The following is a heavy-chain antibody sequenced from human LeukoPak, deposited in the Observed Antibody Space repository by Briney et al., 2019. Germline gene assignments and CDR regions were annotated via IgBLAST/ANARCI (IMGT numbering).Heavy chain of an antibody. D-gene: IGHD3-22*01. CDR1: GGTFSSYA. CDR3: AAYDSSGYYQRYYYYYYMDV. J-gene: IGHJ6*03. CDR2: IIPIFGTA. V-gene: IGHV1-69*05. Sequence: SVKVSCKASGGTFSSYAISWVRQAPGQGLEWMGGIIPIFGTANYAQKFQGRVTITTDESTSTAYMELSSLRSEDTAVYYCAAYDSSGYYQRYYYYYYMDVWGKGTKVTVSS.